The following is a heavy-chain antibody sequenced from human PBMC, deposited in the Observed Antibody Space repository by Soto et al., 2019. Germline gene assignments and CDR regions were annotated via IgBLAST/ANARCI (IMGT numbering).Heavy chain of an antibody. CDR3: ASKILLRFLERLAPYYYGMDV. CDR1: GGTFRSYA. Sequence: SVKVSCKASGGTFRSYAISWVRQAPGQGLEWMGGIIPIFGTANYAQKFQGRVTITADESTSTAYMELSSLRSEDTAVYYCASKILLRFLERLAPYYYGMDVWGQGTTVTVSS. J-gene: IGHJ6*02. CDR2: IIPIFGTA. D-gene: IGHD3-3*01. V-gene: IGHV1-69*01.